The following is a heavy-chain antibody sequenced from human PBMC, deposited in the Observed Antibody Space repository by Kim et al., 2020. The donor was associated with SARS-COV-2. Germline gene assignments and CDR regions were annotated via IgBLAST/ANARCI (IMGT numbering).Heavy chain of an antibody. CDR1: GFTFSFYS. CDR2: ISSSSSYI. J-gene: IGHJ6*02. CDR3: ARDGTLRLGELSLTYYYYGMDV. Sequence: GGSLRLSCAASGFTFSFYSMNWVRQAPGKGLEWVSSISSSSSYIYYADSVKGRFTISRDNAKNSLYLQMNSLRAEDTAVYYCARDGTLRLGELSLTYYYYGMDVWGQGPTVTVSS. D-gene: IGHD3-16*02. V-gene: IGHV3-21*01.